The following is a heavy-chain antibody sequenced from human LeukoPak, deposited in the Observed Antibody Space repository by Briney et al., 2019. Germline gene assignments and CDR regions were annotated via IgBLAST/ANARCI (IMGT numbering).Heavy chain of an antibody. V-gene: IGHV3-23*01. Sequence: GASLRLSCAASGFTFSSYAMSGVRQAPGKGLEGVSAISGSGGSTYYADSVKGRFTISRDNSKNTLYLQMNSLRAEDTAVYYCAKGDRIAAPSYWGQGTLVTVSS. J-gene: IGHJ4*02. CDR3: AKGDRIAAPSY. D-gene: IGHD6-13*01. CDR1: GFTFSSYA. CDR2: ISGSGGST.